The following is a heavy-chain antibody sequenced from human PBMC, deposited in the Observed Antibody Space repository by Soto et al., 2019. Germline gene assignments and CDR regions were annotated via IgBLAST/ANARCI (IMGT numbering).Heavy chain of an antibody. CDR2: IYYSGST. CDR3: ARWWSGSRQGFDP. V-gene: IGHV4-31*03. Sequence: QVQLQESGPGLVKPSQTLSLTCTVSGGSISSGDYYWSWIRQHPGKGLEWIGYIYYSGSTYYNQSRKSRVTISVDTSKNQFSLKLSSVTAADTAVYYCARWWSGSRQGFDPWGQGTLVTVSS. J-gene: IGHJ5*02. CDR1: GGSISSGDYY. D-gene: IGHD3-3*01.